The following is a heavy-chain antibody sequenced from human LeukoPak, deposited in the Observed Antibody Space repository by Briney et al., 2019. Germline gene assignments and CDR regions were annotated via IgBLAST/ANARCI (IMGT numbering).Heavy chain of an antibody. Sequence: GGSLRPSCAASGFSVSYSYMSWVRQAPGMGLEWVSVIYSGGNTHYADSVRGRFTLSRDTSENTLNLQMNSLITDDTGVYYCSRLYAGSHLWGQGTRVTVSS. CDR1: GFSVSYSY. CDR3: SRLYAGSHL. D-gene: IGHD1-26*01. V-gene: IGHV3-66*02. J-gene: IGHJ5*02. CDR2: IYSGGNT.